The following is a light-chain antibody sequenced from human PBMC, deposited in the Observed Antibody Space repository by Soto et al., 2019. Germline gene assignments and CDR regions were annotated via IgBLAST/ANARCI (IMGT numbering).Light chain of an antibody. Sequence: SYELTQPPSVSGAPGQTARITCGGNNIGSKSVHWYQQKPGQAPVLVVYDDIDRPSGIPERFSGSNSGNTATLTISRVEAGDEADYYCQVWDSSSDVVFGGGTKLTVL. CDR2: DDI. V-gene: IGLV3-21*02. J-gene: IGLJ2*01. CDR3: QVWDSSSDVV. CDR1: NIGSKS.